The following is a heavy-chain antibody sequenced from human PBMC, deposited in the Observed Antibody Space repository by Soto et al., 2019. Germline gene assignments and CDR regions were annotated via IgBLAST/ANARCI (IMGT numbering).Heavy chain of an antibody. D-gene: IGHD2-8*02. V-gene: IGHV3-48*03. J-gene: IGHJ3*01. CDR3: VKEYCTGGTCFDAFDL. Sequence: PGGSLTLSCAASGFIFSDYEVDWVRQAPGGGPEWISYISDGGTTIYYAASVKGRFTISRDDAKKSLYLHMNNLRVDDTAIYFCVKEYCTGGTCFDAFDLWGQGTVVTVSS. CDR1: GFIFSDYE. CDR2: ISDGGTTI.